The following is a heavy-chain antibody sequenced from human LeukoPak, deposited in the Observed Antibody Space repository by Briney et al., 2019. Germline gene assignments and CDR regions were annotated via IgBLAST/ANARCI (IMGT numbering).Heavy chain of an antibody. CDR1: GGSFSGYY. CDR3: ARSSRYHNFDY. D-gene: IGHD6-13*01. V-gene: IGHV4-34*01. J-gene: IGHJ4*02. Sequence: SETLSLTCAVYGGSFSGYYWSWIRQPPGKGLEWIGEINHSGSTNYNPSLKSRVTISVDTSKNQFSLKLSSVTAADTAVYYCARSSRYHNFDYWGQGTLVTVSS. CDR2: INHSGST.